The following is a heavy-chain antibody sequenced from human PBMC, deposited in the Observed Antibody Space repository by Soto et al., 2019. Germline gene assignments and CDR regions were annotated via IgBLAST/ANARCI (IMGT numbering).Heavy chain of an antibody. CDR2: MYHSGST. CDR1: GGSFSNYY. D-gene: IGHD1-7*01. CDR3: ARLFNWNYKGPINF. J-gene: IGHJ4*02. V-gene: IGHV4-34*01. Sequence: SETLSLTCAIYGGSFSNYYWNWIRQPPGKGLEYIVSMYHSGSTYYNPSLKSRLSISVDTSKNQFSLRLRSMTAADTAVYYCARLFNWNYKGPINFWGQGILVTVSS.